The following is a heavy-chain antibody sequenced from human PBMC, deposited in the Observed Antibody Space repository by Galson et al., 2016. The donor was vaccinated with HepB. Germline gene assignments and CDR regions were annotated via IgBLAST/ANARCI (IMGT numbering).Heavy chain of an antibody. CDR2: ISGTSPTI. Sequence: SLRLSCAASGFTSSHYSMIWVRQAPGKGLEWISYISGTSPTIYYADSVRGRFTVSRDNAKNSLYLQMNSLRDEDTAVYYCARVSYITMMVVFVDPWGQGTVVTVSS. CDR3: ARVSYITMMVVFVDP. D-gene: IGHD3-22*01. J-gene: IGHJ5*02. V-gene: IGHV3-48*02. CDR1: GFTSSHYS.